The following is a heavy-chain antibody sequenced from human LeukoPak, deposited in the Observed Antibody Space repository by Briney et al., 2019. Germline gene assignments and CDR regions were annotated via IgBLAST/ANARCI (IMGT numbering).Heavy chain of an antibody. CDR3: ARQSVWSKYFDY. D-gene: IGHD2-21*01. J-gene: IGHJ4*02. V-gene: IGHV4-39*01. CDR2: IYYSGST. CDR1: GGSISCSSYY. Sequence: PSETLSLTCTVSGGSISCSSYYSGWFRKPPGKGLEWIGRIYYSGSTYYNPSLKSRVTISVDTSKNQFSLKLSSVTAADTAVYYCARQSVWSKYFDYWGQGTLVTVSS.